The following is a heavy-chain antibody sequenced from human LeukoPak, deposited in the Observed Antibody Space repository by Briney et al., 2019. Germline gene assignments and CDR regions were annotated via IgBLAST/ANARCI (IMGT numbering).Heavy chain of an antibody. CDR3: ARQGGLYYYDSSGSKYYFDY. D-gene: IGHD3-22*01. V-gene: IGHV5-51*01. J-gene: IGHJ4*02. Sequence: GESLKISCKGSEYSFTSYWIGWVRQMPGKGLEWMGIIYPGDSDTRYSPSFQGQVTISADKSISTAYLQWSGLKASDTAMYYCARQGGLYYYDSSGSKYYFDYWGQGTLVTVSS. CDR1: EYSFTSYW. CDR2: IYPGDSDT.